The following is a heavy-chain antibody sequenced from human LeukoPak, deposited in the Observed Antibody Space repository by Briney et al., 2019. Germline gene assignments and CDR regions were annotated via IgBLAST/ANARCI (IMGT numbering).Heavy chain of an antibody. Sequence: GGSLRLSCAASGFTFSSYWVSWVRQAPGKGLEWVANIKQDGSEKYYVDSVKGRFTISRDNAKNSLYLQMNSLRAEDTAVYYCARAEYQLLFAYYYYYGMDVWGQGTTVTVSS. D-gene: IGHD2-2*01. CDR3: ARAEYQLLFAYYYYYGMDV. V-gene: IGHV3-7*01. CDR1: GFTFSSYW. J-gene: IGHJ6*02. CDR2: IKQDGSEK.